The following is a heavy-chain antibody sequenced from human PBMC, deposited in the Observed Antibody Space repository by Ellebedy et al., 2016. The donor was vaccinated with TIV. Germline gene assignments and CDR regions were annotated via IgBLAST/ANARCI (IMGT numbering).Heavy chain of an antibody. CDR1: TNMFTTYG. D-gene: IGHD3-10*01. V-gene: IGHV1-18*01. CDR2: ISPYNGDT. CDR3: AGGIITHFDY. J-gene: IGHJ4*02. Sequence: ASVKVSXXTSTNMFTTYGISWVRQAPGQGLEWMGWISPYNGDTNYAPKLQGRVTMTTDTSTSTAYMELRSLRSGDTAVYYCAGGIITHFDYWGQGTLVTVSS.